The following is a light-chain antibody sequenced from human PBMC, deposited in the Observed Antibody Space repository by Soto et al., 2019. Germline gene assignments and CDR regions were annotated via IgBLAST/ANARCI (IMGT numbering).Light chain of an antibody. V-gene: IGKV3D-15*01. J-gene: IGKJ1*01. CDR2: GAS. Sequence: EIVMTQSPATLSVSPGERATLSCRASQSVSSNLAWYQQKPGQAPRLLIYGASTRATGIPARFSGSGSGTEFTLSISSLQSENIAVYFCQKYNNWPPWTFGQGTKEEIK. CDR3: QKYNNWPPWT. CDR1: QSVSSN.